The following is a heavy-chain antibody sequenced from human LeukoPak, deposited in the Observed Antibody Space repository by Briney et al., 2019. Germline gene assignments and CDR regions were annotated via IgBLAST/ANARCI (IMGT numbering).Heavy chain of an antibody. D-gene: IGHD3-10*01. CDR2: IKQDGSEK. CDR1: GFTFSSYW. J-gene: IGHJ4*02. CDR3: ARGGYYDSVNFDY. V-gene: IGHV3-7*03. Sequence: GGSLRLSCAASGFTFSSYWMSWIRQAPGRGLEWVANIKQDGSEKYYADSVKGRFTISRDNAKNSLYLQMNSLRAEDTAVYYCARGGYYDSVNFDYWGQGTLVTVSS.